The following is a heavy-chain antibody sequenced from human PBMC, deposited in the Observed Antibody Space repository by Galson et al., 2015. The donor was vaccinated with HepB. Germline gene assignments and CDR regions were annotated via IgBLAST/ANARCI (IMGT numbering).Heavy chain of an antibody. CDR1: GFTFSSYS. V-gene: IGHV3-48*04. J-gene: IGHJ4*02. CDR2: ISSSSSTI. CDR3: ARVPWLGSFDY. D-gene: IGHD6-19*01. Sequence: SLRLSCAASGFTFSSYSMNWVRQAPGKGLEWVSYISSSSSTIYYADSVKGRFTISRDNAKNSLYLQMNSLRAEDTAVYYCARVPWLGSFDYWGQGTLVTVSS.